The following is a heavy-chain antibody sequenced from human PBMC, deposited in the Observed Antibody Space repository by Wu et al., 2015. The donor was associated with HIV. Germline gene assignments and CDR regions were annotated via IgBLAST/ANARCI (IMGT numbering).Heavy chain of an antibody. V-gene: IGHV1-69*12. D-gene: IGHD3-10*01. CDR2: IIPIFGTA. Sequence: QVQLVQSGAEVKKPGSSVKVSCKASGGTFSSYAISWVRQAPGQGLEWMGGIIPIFGTANYAQKFQGRVTITADESTSTAYMELSSLRSEDTAVYYCARDLNYYGFGSYRVYYMDVWGQRDQRSPS. CDR3: ARDLNYYGFGSYRVYYMDV. CDR1: GGTFSSYA. J-gene: IGHJ6*03.